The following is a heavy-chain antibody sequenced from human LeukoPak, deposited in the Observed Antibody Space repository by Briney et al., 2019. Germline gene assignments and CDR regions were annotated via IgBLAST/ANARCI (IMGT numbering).Heavy chain of an antibody. J-gene: IGHJ5*02. V-gene: IGHV5-51*01. CDR3: ARKGNSGDRGS. CDR2: IFPGDSDT. CDR1: GYRFASHW. Sequence: GESLKISCKGSGYRFASHWIGWVRQMPGKGLEWMGIIFPGDSDTRYSPSFQGQVTISADKSISTAYLQWSSLKASDTAMYYCARKGNSGDRGSWGQGTLVTVSS. D-gene: IGHD7-27*01.